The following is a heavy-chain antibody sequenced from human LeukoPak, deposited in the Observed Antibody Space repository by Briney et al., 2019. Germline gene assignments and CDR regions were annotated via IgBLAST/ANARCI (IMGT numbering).Heavy chain of an antibody. CDR1: GFTVSSDY. D-gene: IGHD2-21*02. CDR2: IYRGGNT. Sequence: GGSLRLSCAASGFTVSSDYMSWVRQAPGKGLEWVSVIYRGGNTYYADSVKGRFTISRDNSKNTLYLQMNSLRDEDTAMYYCARDLVHCGGDCFSNWGQGTLVTVSS. CDR3: ARDLVHCGGDCFSN. J-gene: IGHJ4*02. V-gene: IGHV3-53*01.